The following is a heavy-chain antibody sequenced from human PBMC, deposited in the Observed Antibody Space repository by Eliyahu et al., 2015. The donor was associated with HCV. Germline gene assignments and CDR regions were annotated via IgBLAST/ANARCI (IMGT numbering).Heavy chain of an antibody. J-gene: IGHJ5*02. V-gene: IGHV3-30*18. CDR1: GFTFSSYG. Sequence: LSCAASGFTFSSYGMHWVRQAPGKGLEWVAVISYDGSNKYYADSVKGRFTISRDNSKNTLYLQMNSLRAEDTAVYYCAKDRYYDSSGYYGWFDPWGQGTLVTVSS. D-gene: IGHD3-22*01. CDR2: ISYDGSNK. CDR3: AKDRYYDSSGYYGWFDP.